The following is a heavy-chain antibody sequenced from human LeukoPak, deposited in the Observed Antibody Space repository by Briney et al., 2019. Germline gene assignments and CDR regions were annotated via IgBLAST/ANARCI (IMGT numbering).Heavy chain of an antibody. CDR2: ISYSGST. J-gene: IGHJ4*02. V-gene: IGHV4-59*08. CDR3: ARLVEQSGHFDY. CDR1: GGSISSYY. D-gene: IGHD1/OR15-1a*01. Sequence: SETLSLTCTVSGGSISSYYWSWIRQPPGKGLEWIACISYSGSTKYNPSLKSRVTISVDTSKNQFSLKLSSVTAADTAVYYCARLVEQSGHFDYWGQGTLVTVSS.